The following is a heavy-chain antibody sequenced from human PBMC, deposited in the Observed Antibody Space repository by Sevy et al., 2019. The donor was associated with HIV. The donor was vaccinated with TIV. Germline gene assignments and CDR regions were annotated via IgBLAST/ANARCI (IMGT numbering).Heavy chain of an antibody. V-gene: IGHV3-48*02. CDR2: ISSSGSSI. D-gene: IGHD2-21*02. J-gene: IGHJ3*01. Sequence: GGSLRLSCAASGFTFSSSSMNWVRQAPGKTLEWISYISSSGSSIYYADSVKGRFSISRDNAKRSLYLQMNSLRDEDTAVYYCARASSPYCGGDCLYAFNVWGQGTMVTVSS. CDR3: ARASSPYCGGDCLYAFNV. CDR1: GFTFSSSS.